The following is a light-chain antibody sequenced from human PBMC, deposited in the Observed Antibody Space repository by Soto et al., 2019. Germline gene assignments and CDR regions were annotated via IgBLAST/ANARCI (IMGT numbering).Light chain of an antibody. CDR1: QSVISSY. Sequence: EIVLTQSPGTLSLSPGERATLSYRASQSVISSYLDWYQQKPGQAPRLLIYGASSRATGIPDRFSGSGSGTDFTLTISRLEPEDFAVYYCQQYGSSPFTFGPGTKVDIK. J-gene: IGKJ3*01. CDR3: QQYGSSPFT. CDR2: GAS. V-gene: IGKV3-20*01.